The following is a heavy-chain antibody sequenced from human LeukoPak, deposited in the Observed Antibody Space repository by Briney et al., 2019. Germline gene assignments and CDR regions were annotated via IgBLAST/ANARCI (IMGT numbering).Heavy chain of an antibody. D-gene: IGHD1-26*01. J-gene: IGHJ4*02. CDR3: AYSGSYYTFDY. CDR2: ISGSGGST. CDR1: GFTFSSYA. Sequence: TGGSLRLSCAASGFTFSSYAMSWVRQAPGKELEWVSAISGSGGSTYYADSVKGRFTISRDNSKNTLYLQMNSLRAEDTAVYYCAYSGSYYTFDYWGQGTLVTVSS. V-gene: IGHV3-23*01.